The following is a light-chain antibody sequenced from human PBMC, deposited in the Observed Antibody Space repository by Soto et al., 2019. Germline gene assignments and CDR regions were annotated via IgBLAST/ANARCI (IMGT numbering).Light chain of an antibody. CDR2: DVS. V-gene: IGLV2-14*01. Sequence: QSALTQPASVSGSPGQSITISCTGTSSDVGGYNYVSWYQQHPGKAPKLMIYDVSKRPSGVPDRFSGSKSGNTASLTISGLQAEDEADYYCSSDTSSSTVFGTVTKVTVL. CDR1: SSDVGGYNY. J-gene: IGLJ1*01. CDR3: SSDTSSSTV.